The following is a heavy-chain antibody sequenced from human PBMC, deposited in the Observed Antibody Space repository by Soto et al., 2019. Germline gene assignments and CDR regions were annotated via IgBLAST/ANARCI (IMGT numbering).Heavy chain of an antibody. V-gene: IGHV1-2*02. CDR1: GYSFTGYF. J-gene: IGHJ4*02. CDR2: INSNSGGT. Sequence: ASVKVSCKASGYSFTGYFLHWVRQAPGQGLEWMGWINSNSGGTNYAQKFQGRVTISADTSKTLFSLNLNFVTAADTAVYYCARGDHGPRRFYFDTWGQGTLVTVSS. D-gene: IGHD2-8*01. CDR3: ARGDHGPRRFYFDT.